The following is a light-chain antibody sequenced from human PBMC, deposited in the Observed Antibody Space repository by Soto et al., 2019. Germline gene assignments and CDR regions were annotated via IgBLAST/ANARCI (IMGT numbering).Light chain of an antibody. V-gene: IGKV1-5*03. CDR3: QHYNSYSEA. J-gene: IGKJ1*01. CDR2: KAS. Sequence: IHLTQSPSTLSASVGDRVTITCRASQTISSWLAWYQQKPGKAPKLLIYKASTLKSGVPSRFSGSGSGTEFTLTISSLQPDDFATYYCQHYNSYSEAFSQGTKVDIK. CDR1: QTISSW.